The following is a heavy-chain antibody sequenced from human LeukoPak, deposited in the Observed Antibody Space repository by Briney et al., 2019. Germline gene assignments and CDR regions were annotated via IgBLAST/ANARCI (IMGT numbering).Heavy chain of an antibody. V-gene: IGHV3-49*04. D-gene: IGHD3-16*01. CDR2: IRSKAYGGTT. CDR3: TRDYVYYYGMDV. J-gene: IGHJ6*02. CDR1: GFTFGDYA. Sequence: GGSLRLSCTASGFTFGDYAMSWVRQAPGKGLECVAFIRSKAYGGTTEYAASVKGRFTISRGDSKSIAYLQMNSLKTEDTAVYYCTRDYVYYYGMDVWGQGTTVTVSS.